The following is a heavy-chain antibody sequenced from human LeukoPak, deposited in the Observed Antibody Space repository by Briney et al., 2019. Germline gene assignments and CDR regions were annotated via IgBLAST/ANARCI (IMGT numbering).Heavy chain of an antibody. J-gene: IGHJ6*02. Sequence: ASVKVSCKASGYTFTSYDINWVQQATGQGLEWMGWMNPNNGNTGYAQKFQGRVTMTRSTSISTAYMELSSLRSEDTAVYYCARLASSSWPLYYYYGMDVWGQGTTVTVSS. D-gene: IGHD6-13*01. V-gene: IGHV1-8*01. CDR2: MNPNNGNT. CDR3: ARLASSSWPLYYYYGMDV. CDR1: GYTFTSYD.